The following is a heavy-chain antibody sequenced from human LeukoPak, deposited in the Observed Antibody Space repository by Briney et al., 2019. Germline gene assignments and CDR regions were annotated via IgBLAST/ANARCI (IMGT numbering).Heavy chain of an antibody. CDR3: TRSHPGGLWFGELFGYYFDY. V-gene: IGHV3-49*04. J-gene: IGHJ4*02. Sequence: GRSLRLSCTASGFTFGDYAMSWVRQAPGKGLEWVGFIRSKAYGGTTEYAASVKGRFTISRDDSKSIAYLQMSSLKTEDTAVYYCTRSHPGGLWFGELFGYYFDYWGQGTLVTVSS. D-gene: IGHD3-10*01. CDR1: GFTFGDYA. CDR2: IRSKAYGGTT.